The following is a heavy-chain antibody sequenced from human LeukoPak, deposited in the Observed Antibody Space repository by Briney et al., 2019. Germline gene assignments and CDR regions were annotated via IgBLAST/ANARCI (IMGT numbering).Heavy chain of an antibody. CDR2: IKQDGSEK. V-gene: IGHV3-7*03. Sequence: GGSLRLSCAASGFTFSSYWMSWVRQAPGKGLEGVANIKQDGSEKYYVDAVKGRFTISRDNAENSLYLQMNSLRAEDTAVYYCAKSSSSWRYFDYWGQGTLVTVSS. CDR1: GFTFSSYW. D-gene: IGHD6-13*01. J-gene: IGHJ4*02. CDR3: AKSSSSWRYFDY.